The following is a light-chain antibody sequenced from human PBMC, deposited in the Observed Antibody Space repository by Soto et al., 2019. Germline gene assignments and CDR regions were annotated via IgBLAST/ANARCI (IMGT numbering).Light chain of an antibody. CDR2: GNR. CDR3: SSYTAGGTI. J-gene: IGLJ1*01. Sequence: QSVLTQPPSVSGAPGQRVTISCTGSSSNIGAGYDVHWYQQLPGTAPKLVIYGNRNRPSGVPDRFSGSKSGTSASLAITGLQAEDEADYYCSSYTAGGTIFGTGTKLTVL. V-gene: IGLV1-40*01. CDR1: SSNIGAGYD.